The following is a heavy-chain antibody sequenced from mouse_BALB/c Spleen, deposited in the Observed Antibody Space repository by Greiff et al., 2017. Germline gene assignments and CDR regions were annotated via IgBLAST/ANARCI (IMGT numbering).Heavy chain of an antibody. D-gene: IGHD4-1*02. Sequence: VKLMESGPGLVQPSQSLSITCTVSGFSLTSYGVHWVRQSPGKGLEWLGVIWSGGSTDYNAAFISRLSISKDNSKSQVFFKMNSLQANDTAIYYCAIPTGTDYAMDYWGQGTSVTVSS. CDR3: AIPTGTDYAMDY. J-gene: IGHJ4*01. V-gene: IGHV2-2*02. CDR2: IWSGGST. CDR1: GFSLTSYG.